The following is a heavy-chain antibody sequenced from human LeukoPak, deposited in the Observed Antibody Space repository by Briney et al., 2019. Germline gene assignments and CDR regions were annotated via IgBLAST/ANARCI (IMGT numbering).Heavy chain of an antibody. D-gene: IGHD2-21*01. Sequence: GGSLRLSCVASGFTVSTYSINWIRQAPGKGREWISYITSDSSAMSYADSVKGRFTISRDNAKNSLYLHMNSLSDEDTAMYFCVRDLLWAFDIWGQGTMVTVSS. J-gene: IGHJ3*02. CDR1: GFTVSTYS. V-gene: IGHV3-48*02. CDR2: ITSDSSAM. CDR3: VRDLLWAFDI.